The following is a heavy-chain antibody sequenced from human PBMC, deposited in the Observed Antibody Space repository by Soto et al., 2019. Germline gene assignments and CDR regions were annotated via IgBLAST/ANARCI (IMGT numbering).Heavy chain of an antibody. CDR1: GFSFSTYE. CDR3: ARASYGAFDY. V-gene: IGHV3-48*03. Sequence: EVQLVESGGGLVQPEGSLRLSCAASGFSFSTYEMNWVRQAPGKGLEWVSYISNSGSTIYYADSVQGRFTISRDNDKNSLYLQMNSLRAEDTAIYYCARASYGAFDYWGQGTLVTVSS. CDR2: ISNSGSTI. D-gene: IGHD1-26*01. J-gene: IGHJ4*02.